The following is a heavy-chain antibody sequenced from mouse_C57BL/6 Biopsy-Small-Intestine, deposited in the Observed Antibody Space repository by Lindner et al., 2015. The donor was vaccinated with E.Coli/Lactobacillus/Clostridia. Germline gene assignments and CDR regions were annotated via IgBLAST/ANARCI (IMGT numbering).Heavy chain of an antibody. V-gene: IGHV1-39*01. CDR2: IKPYYGST. D-gene: IGHD2-13*01. CDR3: ADGDYGAMDY. CDR1: GYSFTGYN. J-gene: IGHJ4*01. Sequence: VQLQESGPELVKPGASVKISCKVSGYSFTGYNMNWVKRSHGKSLEWIGNIKPYYGSTTYNQKFKGKATLTVDKSSSTAYMQLNSLTSEDSAVYYCADGDYGAMDYWGQGTSVTVSS.